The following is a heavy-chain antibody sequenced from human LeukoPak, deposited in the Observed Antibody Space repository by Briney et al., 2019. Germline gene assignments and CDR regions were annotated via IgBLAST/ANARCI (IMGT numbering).Heavy chain of an antibody. CDR3: ATDVGQLWSPDN. J-gene: IGHJ4*02. Sequence: PGGSLRLSCAASGFIFSDYYMSWIRQAPGKGLEWVSYISGSGNTIYYADSVKGRFTISRDNAKNSVYLHMNRLRADDTAVYYCATDVGQLWSPDNWGQGTLVTVSS. V-gene: IGHV3-11*01. CDR1: GFIFSDYY. D-gene: IGHD5-18*01. CDR2: ISGSGNTI.